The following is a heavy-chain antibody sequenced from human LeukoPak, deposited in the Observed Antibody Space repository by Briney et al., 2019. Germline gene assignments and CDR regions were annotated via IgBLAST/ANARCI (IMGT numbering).Heavy chain of an antibody. J-gene: IGHJ6*02. CDR3: ARGIAAAGTTYYYYGMDV. CDR1: GGSFSGYY. CDR2: INHRGST. D-gene: IGHD6-13*01. Sequence: SETLSLTCAVYGGSFSGYYWSWIRQPPGKGLEWSGEINHRGSTTYNPSLKSRVTISADTSRNQFSLNLSSVTAADTAVYYCARGIAAAGTTYYYYGMDVWGQGTTVTVSS. V-gene: IGHV4-34*01.